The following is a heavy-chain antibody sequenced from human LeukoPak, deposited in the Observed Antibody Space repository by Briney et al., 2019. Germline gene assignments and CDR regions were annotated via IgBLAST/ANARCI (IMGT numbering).Heavy chain of an antibody. Sequence: PSETLSLTCAVSGGSFSSSNWWSWVRQPPGKGLECIGEIYHSGSTNYNPSLKSRVTISVDKSKNQFALKLSSVTAADTAVYYCARMGYCSSTSCYYGAFDIWGQGTMVTVSS. J-gene: IGHJ3*02. D-gene: IGHD2-2*01. CDR1: GGSFSSSNW. CDR2: IYHSGST. CDR3: ARMGYCSSTSCYYGAFDI. V-gene: IGHV4-4*02.